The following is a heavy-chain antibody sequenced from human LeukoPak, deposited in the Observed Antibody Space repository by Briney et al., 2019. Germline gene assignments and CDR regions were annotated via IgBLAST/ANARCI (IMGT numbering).Heavy chain of an antibody. Sequence: PSETLSLTCSVSGGSISGYYWSWIRQPPEQTLEWIGYIYSSGSTNYNPSLQSRVTMSVDTSMNQFSLRLSSVTAADTAVYYCARFTYTTRPSDVWGKGTTVTVSS. CDR3: ARFTYTTRPSDV. CDR1: GGSISGYY. V-gene: IGHV4-4*09. D-gene: IGHD3-16*01. CDR2: IYSSGST. J-gene: IGHJ6*04.